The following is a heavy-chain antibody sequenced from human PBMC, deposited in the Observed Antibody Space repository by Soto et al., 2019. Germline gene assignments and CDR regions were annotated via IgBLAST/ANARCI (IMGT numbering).Heavy chain of an antibody. CDR3: ARDTGDTAMAPLHYSDY. CDR2: SNPSGGST. Sequence: ASVKVSCKASGYTFTSYYMHWVRQAPGQGLEWMGISNPSGGSTSYAQKFQGRVTMTRDTSTSTVYMELSSLRSEDTAVYYCARDTGDTAMAPLHYSDYWGQGTLVTVSS. CDR1: GYTFTSYY. J-gene: IGHJ4*02. V-gene: IGHV1-46*01. D-gene: IGHD5-18*01.